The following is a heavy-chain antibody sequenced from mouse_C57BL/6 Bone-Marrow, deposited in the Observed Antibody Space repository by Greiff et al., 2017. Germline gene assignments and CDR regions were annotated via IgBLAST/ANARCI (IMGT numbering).Heavy chain of an antibody. J-gene: IGHJ4*01. CDR1: GYTFTSYW. CDR2: INPSSGYT. D-gene: IGHD1-1*01. V-gene: IGHV1-7*01. Sequence: VQLQQSGAELAKPGASVKLYCKASGYTFTSYWMHWVKKRPGQGLEWIGYINPSSGYTKYNQKFKDKATLTADKSSSTAYMQLSSLTYDDSAVYYCAREYYGIIYAMDYWGQGTSVTVSS. CDR3: AREYYGIIYAMDY.